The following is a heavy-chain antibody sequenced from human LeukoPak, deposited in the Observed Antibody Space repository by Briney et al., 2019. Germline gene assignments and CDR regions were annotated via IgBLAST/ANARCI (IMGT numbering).Heavy chain of an antibody. CDR2: IKRIPDGGPT. CDR1: GFIFSDAW. CDR3: STNQALDI. Sequence: GGSLRLSCAASGFIFSDAWMTWVRQAPGKGLEWVGRIKRIPDGGPTDYAAPVKGRFTISRDDSKNTLYLQMNSLKIEDTAVYYCSTNQALDIWGQGTKVTVSS. V-gene: IGHV3-15*01. J-gene: IGHJ3*02.